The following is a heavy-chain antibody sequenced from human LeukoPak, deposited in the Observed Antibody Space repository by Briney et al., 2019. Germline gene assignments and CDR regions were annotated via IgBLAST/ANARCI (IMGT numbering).Heavy chain of an antibody. J-gene: IGHJ3*02. CDR3: AKDKVRGVIIDAFDI. CDR2: ISGSGIST. Sequence: GGSLRLSCAASGFTFSNNAMSWARQAPGKGLEWVSGISGSGISTYYADSVKGRFTISRDNSKNTLYLQMNSLRAEDTAVYYCAKDKVRGVIIDAFDIWGQGTMVTVSS. V-gene: IGHV3-23*01. CDR1: GFTFSNNA. D-gene: IGHD3-10*01.